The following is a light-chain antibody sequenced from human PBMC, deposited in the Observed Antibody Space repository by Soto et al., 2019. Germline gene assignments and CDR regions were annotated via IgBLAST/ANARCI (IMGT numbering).Light chain of an antibody. CDR1: QSINTW. J-gene: IGKJ1*01. Sequence: DIQMTQSPSTVSASVGDRITITCRASQSINTWLAWYRQRPGEAPQLLIYDVSILAMGVPSRFSGSGSGTDFTLAISRLQPDDFATFYCQQYHTYARTFGQGTKVEVK. CDR2: DVS. V-gene: IGKV1-5*01. CDR3: QQYHTYART.